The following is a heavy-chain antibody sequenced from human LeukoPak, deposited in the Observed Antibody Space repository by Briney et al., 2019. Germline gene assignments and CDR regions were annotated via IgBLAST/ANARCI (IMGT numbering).Heavy chain of an antibody. CDR2: INSDGSST. D-gene: IGHD2-15*01. Sequence: GGSLRLSCAASGFAFSSYWMHWARQAPGKGLVWVSRINSDGSSTSYADSVKGRFTISRDNAKNTLYLQMNSLRAEDTAVYYCASQYCSGGSCYPLPPNWGQGTLVTVSS. CDR3: ASQYCSGGSCYPLPPN. CDR1: GFAFSSYW. V-gene: IGHV3-74*01. J-gene: IGHJ4*02.